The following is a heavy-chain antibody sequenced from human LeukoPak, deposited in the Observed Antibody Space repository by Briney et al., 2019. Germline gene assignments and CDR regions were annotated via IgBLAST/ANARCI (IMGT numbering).Heavy chain of an antibody. D-gene: IGHD2/OR15-2a*01. V-gene: IGHV1/OR15-2*01. J-gene: IGHJ4*02. Sequence: ASVKVSCKASGYTFAGYYMHWVRQAPGQGLEWMGWINTYNGNANSAQKFQDRVTMTRDTSTSTAYMDLRRLRSDDTAVYYCARDCNSGNCYSDSWGQGTLVTVSS. CDR2: INTYNGNA. CDR3: ARDCNSGNCYSDS. CDR1: GYTFAGYY.